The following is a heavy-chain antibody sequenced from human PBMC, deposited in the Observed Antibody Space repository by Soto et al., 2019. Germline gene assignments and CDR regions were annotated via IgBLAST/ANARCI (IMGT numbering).Heavy chain of an antibody. CDR1: GFTFSSCS. J-gene: IGHJ4*02. V-gene: IGHV3-48*02. Sequence: GGSLRLSCAASGFTFSSCSMNWVRQAPGKGLELVSYISNSGSTIYYTDSVKGRFTISRDNAKNSLYLQMNSLRDEDTAVYYCARDDSSGYFHVPFDYWGQGTLVTVSS. D-gene: IGHD3-22*01. CDR3: ARDDSSGYFHVPFDY. CDR2: ISNSGSTI.